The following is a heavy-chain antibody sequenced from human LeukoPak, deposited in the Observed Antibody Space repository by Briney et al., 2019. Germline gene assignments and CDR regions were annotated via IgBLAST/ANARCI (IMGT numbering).Heavy chain of an antibody. CDR2: LYESGTT. V-gene: IGHV4-59*08. Sequence: PSETLSLTCSVSGGSISRYSWSWIRQPPGKGLNLIGYLYESGTTNYKASLKSRVTMSVDTSKNHFSLTLSSVTAADTAVYYCATQELVPAALNAFDIWGQGTLVTVSS. CDR3: ATQELVPAALNAFDI. D-gene: IGHD2-2*01. J-gene: IGHJ3*02. CDR1: GGSISRYS.